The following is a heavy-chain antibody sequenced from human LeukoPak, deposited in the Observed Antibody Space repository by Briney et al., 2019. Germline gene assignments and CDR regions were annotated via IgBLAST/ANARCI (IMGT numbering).Heavy chain of an antibody. Sequence: KNGESLKISCKGSGYSFTRHWIGWVRQMPGKGLEWMGIIYPGDSDTRYSPSFQGQVTISADKSISTAYLQWSSLMASDTAMYYCARHEVGYSGSWYGASTIDYWGQGTLVTVSS. CDR2: IYPGDSDT. CDR3: ARHEVGYSGSWYGASTIDY. CDR1: GYSFTRHW. J-gene: IGHJ4*02. D-gene: IGHD6-13*01. V-gene: IGHV5-51*01.